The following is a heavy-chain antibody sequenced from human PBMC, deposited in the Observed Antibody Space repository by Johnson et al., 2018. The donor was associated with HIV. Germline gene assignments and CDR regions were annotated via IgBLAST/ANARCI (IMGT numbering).Heavy chain of an antibody. CDR3: ARDPSYDMAHTDGFDI. D-gene: IGHD3-22*01. J-gene: IGHJ3*02. CDR1: GFTFSSYA. V-gene: IGHV3-30-3*01. Sequence: QVQLVESGGGVVQPGRSLRLSCAASGFTFSSYAVHWVRQAPGKGLEWVAIISYDGSNKYYADSVNGRFTISRDNSKDTLYLQMNSLRAEDTAVYYCARDPSYDMAHTDGFDIWGQGTMVTVSS. CDR2: ISYDGSNK.